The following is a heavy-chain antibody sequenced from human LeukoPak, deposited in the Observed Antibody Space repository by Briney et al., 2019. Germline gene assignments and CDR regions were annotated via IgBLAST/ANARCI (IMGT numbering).Heavy chain of an antibody. J-gene: IGHJ4*02. CDR2: ISGSGGST. CDR3: ANLNWYRYYFDY. CDR1: GFTFSSYA. V-gene: IGHV3-23*01. Sequence: GGSLSLSCAASGFTFSSYAMSWVRQAPGKGLEWVSAISGSGGSTYYADSVKGRFTISKDNSKNTLYLQMNSLRAEDTAVYYCANLNWYRYYFDYWGQGTLVTVSS. D-gene: IGHD6-13*01.